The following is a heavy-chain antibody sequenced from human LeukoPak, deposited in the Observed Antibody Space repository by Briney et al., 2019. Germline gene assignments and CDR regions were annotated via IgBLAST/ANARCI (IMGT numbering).Heavy chain of an antibody. CDR3: ARDKNGDFWSGYYS. D-gene: IGHD3-3*01. J-gene: IGHJ4*02. V-gene: IGHV1-18*01. CDR1: GYTFTSYG. CDR2: ISAYNGNT. Sequence: PGASVKVSCKASGYTFTSYGISWVRQAPGQGLEWMGWISAYNGNTNYAQKLQGRVTMTTDTSTSTAYMELRSLRSDDTAVYYCARDKNGDFWSGYYSWGQGTLVTVSS.